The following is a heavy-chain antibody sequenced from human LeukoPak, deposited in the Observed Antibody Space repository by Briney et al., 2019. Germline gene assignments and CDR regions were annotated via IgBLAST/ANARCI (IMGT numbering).Heavy chain of an antibody. D-gene: IGHD2-21*01. CDR3: AKGDWFYFDY. Sequence: TGGSLRLSCAASGFTFSNAWMSWVRQAPGKGLEWVSAISGSGGSTYYADSVKGRFTISRDNSKNTLYLQMNSLRAEDTAVYYCAKGDWFYFDYWGQGTLVTVSS. V-gene: IGHV3-23*01. CDR1: GFTFSNAW. CDR2: ISGSGGST. J-gene: IGHJ4*02.